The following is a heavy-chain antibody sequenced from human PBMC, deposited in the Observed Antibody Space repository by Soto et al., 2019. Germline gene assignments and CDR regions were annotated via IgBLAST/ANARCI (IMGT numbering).Heavy chain of an antibody. CDR2: MNPNSGNT. V-gene: IGHV1-8*01. CDR1: GYTFTSYD. Sequence: ASVKVSCKASGYTFTSYDINWVRQATGQGLEWMGWMNPNSGNTGYAQKFQGRVTMTRNTSISTAYMELSSLRSEDTAVYYCARGRRVSSSWYEDGVGYWGQGTLVTVSS. D-gene: IGHD6-13*01. J-gene: IGHJ4*02. CDR3: ARGRRVSSSWYEDGVGY.